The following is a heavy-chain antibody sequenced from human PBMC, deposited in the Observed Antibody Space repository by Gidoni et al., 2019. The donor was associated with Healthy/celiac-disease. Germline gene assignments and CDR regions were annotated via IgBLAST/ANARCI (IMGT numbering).Heavy chain of an antibody. CDR1: GYSISSGYY. D-gene: IGHD6-19*01. Sequence: QVQLQESGPGLVKPSETLSLTCAVSGYSISSGYYWGWIRQPPGKGLEWIGSIYHSGSTYYNPSLKSRVTISVDTSKNQFSLKLSSVTAADTAVYYCARDGGGGGWYFDYWGQGTLVTVSS. CDR2: IYHSGST. V-gene: IGHV4-38-2*02. J-gene: IGHJ4*02. CDR3: ARDGGGGGWYFDY.